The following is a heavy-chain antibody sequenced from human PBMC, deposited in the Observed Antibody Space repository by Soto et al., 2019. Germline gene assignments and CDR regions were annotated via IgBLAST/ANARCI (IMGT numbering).Heavy chain of an antibody. J-gene: IGHJ5*02. CDR1: GGSFSDFY. CDR3: ARASWYTFDP. D-gene: IGHD2-2*02. Sequence: QVQLQQWGAGLLKPSETLSLTCAVYGGSFSDFYCTWIRQPPGKGLEWIGEINQSGSTKYNPSLKSRVTISVDTSKNQFSLKLSSVTAADTAVYYCARASWYTFDPWGQGTLVTVSS. CDR2: INQSGST. V-gene: IGHV4-34*01.